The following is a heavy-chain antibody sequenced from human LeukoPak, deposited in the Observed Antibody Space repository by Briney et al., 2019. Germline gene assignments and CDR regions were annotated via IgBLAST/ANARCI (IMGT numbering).Heavy chain of an antibody. Sequence: SETLSLTCTVSGGSISSYYWSWIRQPPGKGLEWSGYIYYSGSTNYNPSLKSRVTISVDTSKNQFSLKLSSVTAADTAVYYCARSEGIAVAGTAFDIWGQGTMVTVSS. J-gene: IGHJ3*02. V-gene: IGHV4-59*01. CDR1: GGSISSYY. CDR3: ARSEGIAVAGTAFDI. CDR2: IYYSGST. D-gene: IGHD6-19*01.